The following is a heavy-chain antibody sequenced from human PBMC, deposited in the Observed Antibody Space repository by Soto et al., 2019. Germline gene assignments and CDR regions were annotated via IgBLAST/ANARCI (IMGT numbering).Heavy chain of an antibody. CDR2: VYSSGTT. V-gene: IGHV4-4*07. D-gene: IGHD3-10*01. CDR3: ARDIGSYAYGEGY. CDR1: GGSINSYW. J-gene: IGHJ4*02. Sequence: NPKEALSVNGRDSGGSINSYWWSWIRQPAGKGLEWIGRVYSSGTTDYNPSLNSRATLSVETSKNQFSLKLSSVTAAVTAVYYCARDIGSYAYGEGYWGQGIQVTVSS.